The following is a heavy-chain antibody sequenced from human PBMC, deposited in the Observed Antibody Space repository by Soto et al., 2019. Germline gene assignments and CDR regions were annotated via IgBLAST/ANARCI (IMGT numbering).Heavy chain of an antibody. CDR2: ISYDGSNK. CDR3: VRSKGGYSYGTPFDY. D-gene: IGHD5-18*01. CDR1: GFTFSSYA. Sequence: SLRLSCAASGFTFSSYAMHWVRQAPGRGLEWVAGISYDGSNKYYADSVKGRFTTSRDNSKNTLYLQMNSLRPEDTALYYCVRSKGGYSYGTPFDYWGQGTLVTVSS. V-gene: IGHV3-30-3*01. J-gene: IGHJ4*02.